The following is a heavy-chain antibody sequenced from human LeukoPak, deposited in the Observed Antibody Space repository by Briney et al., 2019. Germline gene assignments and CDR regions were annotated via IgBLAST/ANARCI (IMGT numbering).Heavy chain of an antibody. CDR1: GYTFTSYY. CDR3: ARAVGQYSSSSLYYYYMDV. Sequence: ASVKVSCKASGYTFTSYYMHWVRQAPGQGLEWMGIINPSGGSTSYAQKFQGRVTMTRDMSTSTVYMELSSLRSEDTAVYYCARAVGQYSSSSLYYYYMDVWGKGTTVTVSS. D-gene: IGHD6-6*01. J-gene: IGHJ6*03. V-gene: IGHV1-46*01. CDR2: INPSGGST.